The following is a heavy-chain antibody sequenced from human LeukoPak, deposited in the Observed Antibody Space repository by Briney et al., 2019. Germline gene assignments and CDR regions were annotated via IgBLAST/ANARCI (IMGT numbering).Heavy chain of an antibody. V-gene: IGHV1-2*02. Sequence: ASGTVSFKASGLHFTGYFMDWVGQAPGPGHGWVGWINPNSGGTNYAQKSQGRVTMTRDTSISTAYMELSRLRSDDTAVYYCARDRPYYYDSSGYYYYGMDVWGQGTTVTVSS. J-gene: IGHJ6*02. D-gene: IGHD3-22*01. CDR1: GLHFTGYF. CDR2: INPNSGGT. CDR3: ARDRPYYYDSSGYYYYGMDV.